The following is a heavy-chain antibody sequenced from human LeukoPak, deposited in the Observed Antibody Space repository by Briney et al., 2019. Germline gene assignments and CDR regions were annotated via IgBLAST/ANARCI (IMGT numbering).Heavy chain of an antibody. D-gene: IGHD3-22*01. Sequence: PGGSLRLSCAASGFTFYDYAMHWVWQAPGKGLERVAGICWDSVSIAYADSVKGRFAISRDNAKNSLYLQMNSLRTEDTALCYCTKDEGSMIVRPFDYWGQGTLVTASS. J-gene: IGHJ4*02. CDR1: GFTFYDYA. CDR2: ICWDSVSI. CDR3: TKDEGSMIVRPFDY. V-gene: IGHV3-9*01.